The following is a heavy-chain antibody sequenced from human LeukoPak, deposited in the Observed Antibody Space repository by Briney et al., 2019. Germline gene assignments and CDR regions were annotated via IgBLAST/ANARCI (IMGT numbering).Heavy chain of an antibody. V-gene: IGHV3-23*01. CDR1: GFTFRNYG. Sequence: GGSLRLSCAVSGFTFRNYGMNWVRQAPGKGLEWVSATGGSGESTYYEDSVKGRFTISRDNSKNTLFLQMNSLTAEDTAVYYCAKGTTDYGSGYGMDVWGKGTTVIVSS. D-gene: IGHD3-10*01. CDR3: AKGTTDYGSGYGMDV. J-gene: IGHJ6*04. CDR2: TGGSGEST.